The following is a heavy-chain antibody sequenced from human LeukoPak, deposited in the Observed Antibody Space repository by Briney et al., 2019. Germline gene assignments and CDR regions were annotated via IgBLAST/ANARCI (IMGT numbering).Heavy chain of an antibody. CDR2: IIPIFGTA. V-gene: IGHV1-69*13. CDR3: ARDGRWFGDGYYYYYMDV. Sequence: SVKVSCEASGGTFSSYAVSWVRQAPGQGLEWMGGIIPIFGTANYAQKFQGKVTITADESTSTAYMELSSLRSEDTAVYYCARDGRWFGDGYYYYYMDVWGKGTTVTISS. D-gene: IGHD3-10*01. J-gene: IGHJ6*03. CDR1: GGTFSSYA.